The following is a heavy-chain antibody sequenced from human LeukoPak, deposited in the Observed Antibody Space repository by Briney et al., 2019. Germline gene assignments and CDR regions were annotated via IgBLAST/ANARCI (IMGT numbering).Heavy chain of an antibody. CDR2: MNPNSGDS. CDR1: GYTFTNSD. CDR3: ARDYGGYSYGYLGYYYYYMDV. V-gene: IGHV1-8*01. J-gene: IGHJ6*03. Sequence: ASVKVSCKASGYTFTNSDINWVRQATGQGLEWMGWMNPNSGDSGNIQKFQGRVTITADESTSTAYMELSSLRSEDTAVYYCARDYGGYSYGYLGYYYYYMDVWGKGTTVTVSS. D-gene: IGHD5-18*01.